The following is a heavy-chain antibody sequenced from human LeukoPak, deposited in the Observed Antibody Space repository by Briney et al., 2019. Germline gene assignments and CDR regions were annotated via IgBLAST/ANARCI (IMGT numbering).Heavy chain of an antibody. D-gene: IGHD1-7*01. CDR3: ASRAGKPGNTPWCFDY. V-gene: IGHV3-7*01. J-gene: IGHJ4*02. CDR1: GFTFSNYW. Sequence: GGSLRLSCAASGFTFSNYWMTWVRQAPGKGPEWVANIKQDGSERSYVDSVKGRFTIARDNTKNSLYLQMTSLRGEDTAVYYCASRAGKPGNTPWCFDYWGQGALVTVSS. CDR2: IKQDGSER.